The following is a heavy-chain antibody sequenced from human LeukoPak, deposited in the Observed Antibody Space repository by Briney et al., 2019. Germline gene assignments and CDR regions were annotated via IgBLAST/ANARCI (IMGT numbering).Heavy chain of an antibody. D-gene: IGHD3-3*01. V-gene: IGHV1-18*01. J-gene: IGHJ3*02. CDR2: ALPYNGNT. CDR1: GYTFNSYG. CDR3: ARPYDFWSGYRSLHDAFDI. Sequence: GASVKVSCKASGYTFNSYGITWVRQAPGQGLEWVGWALPYNGNTKYAEKLQARVTMATDTSTSTAYMELRSLRSDDTAVYYCARPYDFWSGYRSLHDAFDIWGQGTMVTVSS.